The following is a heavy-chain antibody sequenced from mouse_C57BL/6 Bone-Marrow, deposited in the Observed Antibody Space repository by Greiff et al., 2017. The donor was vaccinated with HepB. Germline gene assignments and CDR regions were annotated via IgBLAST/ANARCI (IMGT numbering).Heavy chain of an antibody. J-gene: IGHJ4*01. Sequence: EVHLVESGTVLARPGASVKMSCKTSGYTFTSYWMHWVKQRPGQGLEWIGAIYPGNSDTSYNQKFKGKAKLTAVTSASTAYMELSSLTNEDSAVYYCTRSYYSNYDAMDYWGQGTSVTVSS. D-gene: IGHD2-5*01. CDR2: IYPGNSDT. CDR1: GYTFTSYW. CDR3: TRSYYSNYDAMDY. V-gene: IGHV1-5*01.